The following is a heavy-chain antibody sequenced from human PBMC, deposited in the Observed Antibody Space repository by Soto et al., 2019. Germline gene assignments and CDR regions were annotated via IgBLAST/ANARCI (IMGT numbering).Heavy chain of an antibody. D-gene: IGHD3-22*01. Sequence: QVQLQESGPGLVKPSQTLSLTCTVSGGSISSGGYYWSWIRQHPGKGLEWIGYIYYSGSTYYNPSRKSRVTIAVDTSKNQFSLKLSSVTAADTAVYYCAREEDAGDYYDSSGYYPDAFDIWGQGTMVTVSS. V-gene: IGHV4-31*03. CDR1: GGSISSGGYY. J-gene: IGHJ3*02. CDR3: AREEDAGDYYDSSGYYPDAFDI. CDR2: IYYSGST.